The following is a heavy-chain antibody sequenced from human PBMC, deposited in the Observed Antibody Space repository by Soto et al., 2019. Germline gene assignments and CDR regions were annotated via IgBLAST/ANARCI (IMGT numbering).Heavy chain of an antibody. CDR1: GFTFRSFT. CDR3: TRDASRDSGARGWFDP. J-gene: IGHJ5*02. V-gene: IGHV3-21*01. CDR2: ISSNSAYI. D-gene: IGHD6-25*01. Sequence: GPRLPPCPASGFTFRSFTMNWFRQAQGKGLEWVSTISSNSAYIYYTDALRGRFTISRDNAKNSLHLQMNSLRAEDTAVYYCTRDASRDSGARGWFDPWGPGTLVIVYS.